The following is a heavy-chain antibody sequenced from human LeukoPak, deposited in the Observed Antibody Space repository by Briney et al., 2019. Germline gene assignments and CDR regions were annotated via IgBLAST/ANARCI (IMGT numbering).Heavy chain of an antibody. CDR1: GDSIAGSSYY. CDR3: ARQGYCSGGSRYFDY. V-gene: IGHV4-61*05. D-gene: IGHD2-15*01. J-gene: IGHJ4*02. CDR2: IYYSGST. Sequence: TSETLSLTCSVSGDSIAGSSYYWGWIRQPPGKGLEWIGYIYYSGSTNYNPSLKSRVTISVDTSKNQFSLKLSSVTAADTAVYYCARQGYCSGGSRYFDYWGQGTLVTVSS.